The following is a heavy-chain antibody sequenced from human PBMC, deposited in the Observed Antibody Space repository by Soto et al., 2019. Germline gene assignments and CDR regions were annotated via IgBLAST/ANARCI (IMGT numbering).Heavy chain of an antibody. CDR1: GGSISSGDYY. D-gene: IGHD3-3*01. J-gene: IGHJ6*02. CDR3: ASGILGVVITDYYYYGMDV. Sequence: SETLSLTCTVSGGSISSGDYYWSWIRQPPGKGLEWIGYIYYSGSTYYNPSLKNRVTISVDTSKNQFSLKLSSVTAADTAVYYCASGILGVVITDYYYYGMDVWGQGTTVTVSS. CDR2: IYYSGST. V-gene: IGHV4-30-4*01.